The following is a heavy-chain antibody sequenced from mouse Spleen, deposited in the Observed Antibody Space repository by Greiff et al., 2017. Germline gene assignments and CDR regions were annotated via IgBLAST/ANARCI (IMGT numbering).Heavy chain of an antibody. CDR1: GYTFTSYY. CDR2: INPSNGGT. Sequence: QVQLQQSGAELVKPGASVKLSCKASGYTFTSYYMYWVKQRPGQGLEWIGEINPSNGGTNFNEKFKSKATLTVDKSSSTAYMQLSSLTSEDSAVYYCTRGFPYYERGYAMDYWGQGTSVTVSS. V-gene: IGHV1S81*02. D-gene: IGHD1-1*01. J-gene: IGHJ4*01. CDR3: TRGFPYYERGYAMDY.